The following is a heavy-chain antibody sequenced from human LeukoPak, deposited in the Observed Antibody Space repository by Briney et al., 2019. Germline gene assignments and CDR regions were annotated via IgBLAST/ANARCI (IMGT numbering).Heavy chain of an antibody. CDR3: ARGGVGAHPAATNDLWYYFDY. J-gene: IGHJ4*02. Sequence: SQTLSLTCAISGDSVSINSAAWNWIRQSPSRGLEWLGRTYYRSKWYNDYSVSVKSPLPIHQDTSKHPFSLQLNSVTPEDTAVYYCARGGVGAHPAATNDLWYYFDYWGQGTLVTVSS. CDR1: GDSVSINSAA. CDR2: TYYRSKWYN. V-gene: IGHV6-1*01. D-gene: IGHD1-26*01.